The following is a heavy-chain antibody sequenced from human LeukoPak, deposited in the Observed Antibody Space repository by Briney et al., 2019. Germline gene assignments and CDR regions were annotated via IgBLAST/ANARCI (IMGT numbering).Heavy chain of an antibody. J-gene: IGHJ4*02. D-gene: IGHD5-12*01. CDR3: ARGWLRSHYYFDY. V-gene: IGHV4-34*01. CDR2: INHSGST. Sequence: PSETLSLTCAVYGGSFSGYYWSWIRQPPGKGLEWIGEINHSGSTNYNPFLKSRVTISVDTSKNQFSLKLSSVTAADTAVYYCARGWLRSHYYFDYWGQGTLVTVSS. CDR1: GGSFSGYY.